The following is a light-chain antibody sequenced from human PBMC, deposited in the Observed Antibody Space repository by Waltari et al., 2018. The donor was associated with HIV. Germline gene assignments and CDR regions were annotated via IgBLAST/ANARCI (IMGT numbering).Light chain of an antibody. CDR1: IADIDTYNY. V-gene: IGLV2-14*03. CDR3: SSYRSSRSPYLA. J-gene: IGLJ2*01. CDR2: EVT. Sequence: QAALTQPASVSGSPGQSIIISCTGVIADIDTYNYVSWYQQHPGKAPKLIIYEVTNRPSGISSRFSGSKSGNTAFLTISGLQAEDEADYHCSSYRSSRSPYLAFGGGTKLTVL.